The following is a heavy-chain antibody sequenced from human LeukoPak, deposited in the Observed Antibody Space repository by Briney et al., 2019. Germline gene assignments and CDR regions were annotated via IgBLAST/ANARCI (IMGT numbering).Heavy chain of an antibody. CDR3: ARLSRAVLTYGMDV. Sequence: GESLKISCKGSGYSFTSYWIAWVRQMPGKGLEWMGIIYPGDSDTRYSPSFQGQVTISADKSISTAYLQRSSLKASDTAMSYCARLSRAVLTYGMDVWGKGTTLTVSS. D-gene: IGHD6-19*01. CDR2: IYPGDSDT. CDR1: GYSFTSYW. J-gene: IGHJ6*04. V-gene: IGHV5-51*01.